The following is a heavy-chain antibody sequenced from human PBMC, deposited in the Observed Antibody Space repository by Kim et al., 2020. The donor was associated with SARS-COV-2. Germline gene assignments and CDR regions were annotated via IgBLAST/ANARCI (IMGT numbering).Heavy chain of an antibody. D-gene: IGHD6-19*01. CDR2: IYHSGST. Sequence: SETLSLTCAVSGGSISSSNWWSWVRQPPGKGLEWIGEIYHSGSTNYNPSLKSRVTISVDKSKNQFSLKLSSVTAADTAVYYCARPSSGWSDAFDIWGQGTMVTVSS. J-gene: IGHJ3*02. CDR1: GGSISSSNW. CDR3: ARPSSGWSDAFDI. V-gene: IGHV4-4*02.